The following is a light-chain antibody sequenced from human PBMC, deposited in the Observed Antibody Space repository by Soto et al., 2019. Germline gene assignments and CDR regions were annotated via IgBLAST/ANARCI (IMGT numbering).Light chain of an antibody. CDR1: QGISSY. CDR3: LQDYNYPLT. CDR2: AAS. V-gene: IGKV1-6*01. Sequence: IQMTQSQSSLSASVGYRVTITCRASQGISSYLAWYQQKPGKAPKLLIYAASSLQSGVPSRFSGSGSGTDFTLTISSLQPEDFATYYCLQDYNYPLTFGGGTKVDIK. J-gene: IGKJ4*01.